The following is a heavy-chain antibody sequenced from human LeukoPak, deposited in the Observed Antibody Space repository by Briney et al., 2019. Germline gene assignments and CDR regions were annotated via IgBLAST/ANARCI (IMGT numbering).Heavy chain of an antibody. V-gene: IGHV1-18*01. J-gene: IGHJ5*02. CDR1: GYTFTSYG. Sequence: ASVKVSCKASGYTFTSYGISWVRRAPGQGLEWMGWISGYNGNTNYAQKLQGRVTMTTDTSTSTAYMELRSLRSDDTAVYYCAREGPRRNWFDPWGQGTLVTVSS. CDR2: ISGYNGNT. CDR3: AREGPRRNWFDP.